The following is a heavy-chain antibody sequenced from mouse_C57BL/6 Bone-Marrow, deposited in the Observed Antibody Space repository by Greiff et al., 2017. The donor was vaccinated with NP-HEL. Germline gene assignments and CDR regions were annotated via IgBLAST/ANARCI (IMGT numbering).Heavy chain of an antibody. V-gene: IGHV10-3*01. J-gene: IGHJ4*01. CDR2: IRSKSSNYAT. CDR1: GFTFNTYA. D-gene: IGHD2-3*01. CDR3: VREWLLPLYYYAMDY. Sequence: EVQVVESGGGLVQPKGSLKLSCAASGFTFNTYAMHWVRQAPGKGLEWVARIRSKSSNYATYYADSVKDRFTISRDDSQSMLYLQMNNLKTEDTAMYYCVREWLLPLYYYAMDYWGQGTSVTVSS.